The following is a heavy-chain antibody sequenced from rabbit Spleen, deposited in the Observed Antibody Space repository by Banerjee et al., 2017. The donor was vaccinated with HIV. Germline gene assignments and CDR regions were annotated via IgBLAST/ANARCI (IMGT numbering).Heavy chain of an antibody. CDR2: IDSGSSGFT. J-gene: IGHJ6*01. CDR1: GVSFSGSSY. CDR3: ARDTSSSFSSYGMDL. Sequence: QEQLVESGGSQVKPGDSLTLTCIASGVSFSGSSYMSWVRQAPGKGLEWIACIDSGSSGFTYFANWAKGRFTISKTSSTSVTLHMTSLTAADTAPYFCARDTSSSFSSYGMDLWGQGTLVTVS. D-gene: IGHD1-1*01. V-gene: IGHV1S45*01.